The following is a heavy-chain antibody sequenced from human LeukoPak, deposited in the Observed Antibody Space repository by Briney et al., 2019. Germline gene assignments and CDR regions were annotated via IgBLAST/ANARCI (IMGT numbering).Heavy chain of an antibody. V-gene: IGHV1-2*02. Sequence: ASVTVSCTASGYSFNDKYLHWVRQAPGQGLEWMGSINPNSGGTNYAQKSQGRVTMTTDTSTSTAYMELRSLRSDDTAVYYCARDLVRARYGPGWFDPWGQGTLVTVSS. CDR3: ARDLVRARYGPGWFDP. D-gene: IGHD3-10*01. CDR1: GYSFNDKY. CDR2: INPNSGGT. J-gene: IGHJ5*02.